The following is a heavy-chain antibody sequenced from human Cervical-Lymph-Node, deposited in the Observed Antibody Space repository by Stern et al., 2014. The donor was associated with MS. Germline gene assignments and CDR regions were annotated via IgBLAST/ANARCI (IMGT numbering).Heavy chain of an antibody. J-gene: IGHJ5*02. V-gene: IGHV3-30*01. D-gene: IGHD6-19*01. CDR1: GFTFSSYA. Sequence: QVQLVESGGGVVQPGRSLRLSCAASGFTFSSYAMHWVRQAPGKGLEWVAVISYDGSNKYYADSVKGRFTISRDNSKNTLYLQMNSLRAEDTAVYYCARAVLGIAVSYDLNHWGQGTLVTVSS. CDR3: ARAVLGIAVSYDLNH. CDR2: ISYDGSNK.